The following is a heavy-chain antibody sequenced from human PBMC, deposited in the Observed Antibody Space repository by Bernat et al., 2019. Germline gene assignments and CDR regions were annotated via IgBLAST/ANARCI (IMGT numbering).Heavy chain of an antibody. V-gene: IGHV3-23*01. CDR2: ITSGVGNT. Sequence: EVQLLQSGGGLVQPGGSLRLSCVASGFTFNTYAMNWFRQAPGKGLEWVSTITSGVGNTYYANSVKGRFNNSRETSKNTLYLQMNSLRAEDAAVYYCAKAPLGSCGGVICYYFDYWGQGALVTVSS. CDR1: GFTFNTYA. J-gene: IGHJ4*02. D-gene: IGHD2-15*01. CDR3: AKAPLGSCGGVICYYFDY.